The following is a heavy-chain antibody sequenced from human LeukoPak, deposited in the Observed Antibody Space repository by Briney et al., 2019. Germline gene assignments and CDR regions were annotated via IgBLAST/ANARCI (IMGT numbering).Heavy chain of an antibody. J-gene: IGHJ4*02. D-gene: IGHD3-9*01. CDR1: GGSFSGYY. Sequence: SETLSLTCAVYGGSFSGYYWSWIRQPPGKGLEWIGEINHSRSTNYNPSLKSRVTISVDTSKNQFSLKLSSVTAADTAVYYCARGSDYDILTGYGYYFDYWGQGTLVTVSS. CDR3: ARGSDYDILTGYGYYFDY. CDR2: INHSRST. V-gene: IGHV4-34*01.